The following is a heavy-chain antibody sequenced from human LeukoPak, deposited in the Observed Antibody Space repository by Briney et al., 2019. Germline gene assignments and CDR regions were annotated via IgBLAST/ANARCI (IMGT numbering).Heavy chain of an antibody. J-gene: IGHJ4*02. CDR3: TRDLYRYGSEY. CDR1: GFIFSIYW. D-gene: IGHD5-18*01. CDR2: IKQDESEK. V-gene: IGHV3-7*04. Sequence: GGSLRLSCEASGFIFSIYWMSWVRQAPGKGLQWVANIKQDESEKYYVDSVKGRFTISRDNAKNSLYLQMNSLRAEDTAVYYCTRDLYRYGSEYWGQGTLVTVSS.